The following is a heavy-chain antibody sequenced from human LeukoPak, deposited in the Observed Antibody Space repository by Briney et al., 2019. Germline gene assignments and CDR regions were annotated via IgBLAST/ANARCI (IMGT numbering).Heavy chain of an antibody. D-gene: IGHD3-10*01. CDR3: ARGQGHNSGSYFYYGMDV. J-gene: IGHJ6*02. V-gene: IGHV3-11*01. CDR1: GFTSSDYY. CDR2: ISHSGSDT. Sequence: GGSLRLSCAASGFTSSDYYMSWNRQAPGKGLEWVSYISHSGSDTYYADSVKGRFTISRDNAKNSLYLQMNSLRAEDTAVYHCARGQGHNSGSYFYYGMDVWGQGTTVTVSS.